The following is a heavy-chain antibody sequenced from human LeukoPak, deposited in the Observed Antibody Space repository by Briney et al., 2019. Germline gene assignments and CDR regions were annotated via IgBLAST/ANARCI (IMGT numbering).Heavy chain of an antibody. CDR3: ARDPSGYYDFWSGYYKGDGWFDP. D-gene: IGHD3-3*01. V-gene: IGHV1-69*01. CDR2: IIPIFGTA. CDR1: GGTFSSYA. J-gene: IGHJ5*02. Sequence: GSSVKVSCKASGGTFSSYAISWVRQAPGQGLEWMGGIIPIFGTANYAQKFQGRVTITADESTSTAYMGLSSLRSEDTAVYYCARDPSGYYDFWSGYYKGDGWFDPWGQGTLVTVSS.